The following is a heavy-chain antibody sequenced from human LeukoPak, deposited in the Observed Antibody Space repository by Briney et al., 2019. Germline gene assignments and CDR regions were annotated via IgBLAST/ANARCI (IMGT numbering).Heavy chain of an antibody. Sequence: SETLSLTCAVSGGSITSYYWSWIRQPPGKGLEWIGYIYSSGTTNYNPSLKGRVTMSVDTSKNQFSLKLGSVTAADTAVYYCARLYTSGHFTGDYWGQGSLVTVPS. J-gene: IGHJ4*02. CDR3: ARLYTSGHFTGDY. D-gene: IGHD6-19*01. CDR1: GGSITSYY. CDR2: IYSSGTT. V-gene: IGHV4-59*08.